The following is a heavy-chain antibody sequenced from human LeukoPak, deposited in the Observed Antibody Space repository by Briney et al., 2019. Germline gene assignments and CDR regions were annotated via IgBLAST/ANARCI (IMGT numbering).Heavy chain of an antibody. Sequence: SETLSLTCAVYGGSFSGYYWSWIRQPPGKGLEWIGEINHSGSTNYNPSLKSRVTISVDTSKNQFSLKLSSVTAADTAVYYCSRGRRFFALNNLFDPWGQGTLVTVSS. CDR3: SRGRRFFALNNLFDP. D-gene: IGHD3-3*01. V-gene: IGHV4-34*01. CDR1: GGSFSGYY. J-gene: IGHJ5*02. CDR2: INHSGST.